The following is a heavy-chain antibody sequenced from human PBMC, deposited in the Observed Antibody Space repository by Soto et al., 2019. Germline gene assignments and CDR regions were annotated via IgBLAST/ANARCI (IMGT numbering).Heavy chain of an antibody. D-gene: IGHD6-19*01. Sequence: ASVKVSCKASGYTFTSYGISWVRQAPGQGLEWMGWISAYNGNTNYAQKLQGRVTMTTDTSTSTAYTELRSLRSDDTAVYYCARSDSSGWYSDAFDIWGQGTMVTVSS. CDR3: ARSDSSGWYSDAFDI. CDR2: ISAYNGNT. CDR1: GYTFTSYG. V-gene: IGHV1-18*01. J-gene: IGHJ3*02.